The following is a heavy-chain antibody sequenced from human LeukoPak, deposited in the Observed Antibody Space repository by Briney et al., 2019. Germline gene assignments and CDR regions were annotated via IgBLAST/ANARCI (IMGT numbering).Heavy chain of an antibody. D-gene: IGHD3-16*01. CDR1: GFIFSGYY. CDR3: ARDWAYFDY. V-gene: IGHV3-11*05. CDR2: ISSRSSDA. J-gene: IGHJ4*02. Sequence: GGSLRLSCEVSGFIFSGYYMSWIRQAPGKGLGGVSYISSRSSDANYADSVKARFTISRDNARNSVDLQMTSLRAEDTVVYYCARDWAYFDYWGRGTPVTVSS.